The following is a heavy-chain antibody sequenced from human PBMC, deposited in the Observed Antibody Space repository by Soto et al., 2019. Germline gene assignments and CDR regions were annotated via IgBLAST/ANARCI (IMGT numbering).Heavy chain of an antibody. D-gene: IGHD2-8*01. CDR1: GYSFTRYG. CDR3: AMVHVSVTPSPQDV. Sequence: QVQLVQSGAEVKNPGASVKVSCKASGYSFTRYGIGWARQAPGQGLEWMGWINAYNGNTNYAQNLQGRLTLTTDTSTTTAYMELRSLRSNDTAIYYCAMVHVSVTPSPQDVWGQGTTVTVSS. J-gene: IGHJ6*02. CDR2: INAYNGNT. V-gene: IGHV1-18*01.